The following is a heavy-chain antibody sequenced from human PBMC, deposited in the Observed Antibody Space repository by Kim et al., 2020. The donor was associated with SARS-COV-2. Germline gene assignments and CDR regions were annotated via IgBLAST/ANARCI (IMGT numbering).Heavy chain of an antibody. D-gene: IGHD6-19*01. Sequence: PSLGRRVAISVDTSKNQFSLKLTSVTAADTAVYYCARRTVANRFYYYLDVWGKGTTVIVS. CDR3: ARRTVANRFYYYLDV. J-gene: IGHJ6*03. V-gene: IGHV4-4*09.